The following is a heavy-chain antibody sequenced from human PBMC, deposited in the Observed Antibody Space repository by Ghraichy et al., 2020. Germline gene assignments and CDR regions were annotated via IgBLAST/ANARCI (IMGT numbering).Heavy chain of an antibody. V-gene: IGHV3-74*01. CDR2: IKSDGTT. CDR3: ARDWVHTKDL. CDR1: GFTFNIYW. J-gene: IGHJ5*02. D-gene: IGHD1-1*01. Sequence: GGSLRLSCIASGFTFNIYWMNWVRQAPGKGLEWVSRIKSDGTTGYADSVKGRFITSRDDGRNTVYLQMNRLTAEDTGLYFCARDWVHTKDLWGQGTLVTVSS.